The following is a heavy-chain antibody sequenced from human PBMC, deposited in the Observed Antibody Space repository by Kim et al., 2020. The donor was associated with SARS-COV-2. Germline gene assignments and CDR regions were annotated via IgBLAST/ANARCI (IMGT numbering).Heavy chain of an antibody. D-gene: IGHD4-17*01. J-gene: IGHJ3*02. CDR2: ISGSGGST. Sequence: GGSLRLSCAASGFTFSSYAMSWVRQAPGKGLEWVSAISGSGGSTYYADSVKGRFTISRDNSKNTLYLQMNSLRAEDTAVYYCAKDRGLTVTTFGHAFDIWGQGTMVTVSS. V-gene: IGHV3-23*01. CDR3: AKDRGLTVTTFGHAFDI. CDR1: GFTFSSYA.